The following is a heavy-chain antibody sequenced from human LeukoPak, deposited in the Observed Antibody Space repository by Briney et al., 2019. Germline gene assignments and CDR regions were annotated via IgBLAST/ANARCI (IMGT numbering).Heavy chain of an antibody. Sequence: PGGSLRLSCAASGFTFSSYSMNWVRQAPGEGLEWFSSISSSSSYIYYADSVKGRFTISRDNAKNSLYLQMNSLRAEDTALYYCAKDYLSYYDILTGPEDYYYGMEVWGQVSTVTVSS. CDR1: GFTFSSYS. V-gene: IGHV3-21*04. D-gene: IGHD3-9*01. CDR2: ISSSSSYI. J-gene: IGHJ6*02. CDR3: AKDYLSYYDILTGPEDYYYGMEV.